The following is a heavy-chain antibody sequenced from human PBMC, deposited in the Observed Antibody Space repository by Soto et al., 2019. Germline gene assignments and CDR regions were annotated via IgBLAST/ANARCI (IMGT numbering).Heavy chain of an antibody. J-gene: IGHJ3*02. CDR3: ATPSGSEQGGAFDI. V-gene: IGHV1-8*01. D-gene: IGHD1-26*01. CDR2: MNPNSGNT. Sequence: ASVKVSCKASGYTFTSYDINWVRQATGQGLEWMGWMNPNSGNTGYAQKFQGRVTMTRNTSISTAYMELSSLRSEDTAVYYCATPSGSEQGGAFDIWGQGTMVTVSS. CDR1: GYTFTSYD.